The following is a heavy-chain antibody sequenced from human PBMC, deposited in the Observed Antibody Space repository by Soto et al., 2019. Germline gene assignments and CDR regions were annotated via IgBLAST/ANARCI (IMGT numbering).Heavy chain of an antibody. Sequence: ASVKVSCKVSGYTLTELSMHWVRQAPGKGLEWMGGFDPEDGETIYAQKFQGRVTMTEDTSTDTAYMELSSLRSEDTAVYYCATALSSSGSYYKTGWDQGTLFAVSS. CDR1: GYTLTELS. D-gene: IGHD3-10*01. J-gene: IGHJ4*02. CDR2: FDPEDGET. CDR3: ATALSSSGSYYKTG. V-gene: IGHV1-24*01.